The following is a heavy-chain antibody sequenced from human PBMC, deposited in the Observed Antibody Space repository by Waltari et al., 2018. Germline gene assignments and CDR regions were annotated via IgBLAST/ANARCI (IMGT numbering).Heavy chain of an antibody. CDR2: ISPNSGDT. V-gene: IGHV1-2*02. CDR1: GYTFTEYY. J-gene: IGHJ6*02. D-gene: IGHD2-2*01. CDR3: ARGSRYCTSTTCPSSAFDV. Sequence: QVQLVQSGAEVKKPGASVKVSCKAYGYTFTEYYIHWGRQAPGQGLEWMGWISPNSGDTKFAQRFQGRVTMTRDTSISTAYMELSRLTSGDTAVYYCARGSRYCTSTTCPSSAFDVWGQGTTVTVSS.